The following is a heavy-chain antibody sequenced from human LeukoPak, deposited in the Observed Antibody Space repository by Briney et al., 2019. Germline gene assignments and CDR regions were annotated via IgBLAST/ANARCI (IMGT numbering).Heavy chain of an antibody. CDR2: MNPNSGNT. J-gene: IGHJ6*03. Sequence: ASVKVSCKASGYTFTSYDINWVRQATGQGLEWMGWMNPNSGNTGYAQKFQGRVTMTRNTSISTAYMELSSLRSEDTAVYYCVSRTTLWRYMDVWGKGTTVTVSS. D-gene: IGHD1-7*01. CDR1: GYTFTSYD. CDR3: VSRTTLWRYMDV. V-gene: IGHV1-8*01.